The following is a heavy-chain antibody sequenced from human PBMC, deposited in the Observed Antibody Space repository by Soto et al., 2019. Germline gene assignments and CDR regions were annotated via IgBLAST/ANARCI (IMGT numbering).Heavy chain of an antibody. D-gene: IGHD2-21*02. CDR3: IQSRCGGDCLQSYASHYYYGMDV. CDR2: IYWDDDK. J-gene: IGHJ6*02. CDR1: GFSLSTSGVG. Sequence: QITLKESGPTLVKPTQTLTLTCTFSGFSLSTSGVGVGWIRQPPGKALEWLALIYWDDDKRYSPSLRSRLTSSQATSKNXVLLAMXXMDPVDTATYYCIQSRCGGDCLQSYASHYYYGMDVWGQGTTVTVSS. V-gene: IGHV2-5*02.